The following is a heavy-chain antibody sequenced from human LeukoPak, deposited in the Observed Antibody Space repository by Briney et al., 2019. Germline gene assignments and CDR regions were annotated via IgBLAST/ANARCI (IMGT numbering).Heavy chain of an antibody. V-gene: IGHV1-46*01. CDR3: AREQLVGTYYFDF. CDR1: GYTFTTYY. D-gene: IGHD1-1*01. CDR2: INPSGGST. J-gene: IGHJ4*02. Sequence: ASVTVSCTASGYTFTTYYIHWVRQAPGQGLEWMGVINPSGGSTSYAQKFQGRVSLTRDTSTSTVYMELSSLRSEDTAVYYCAREQLVGTYYFDFWGQGTLVTVSS.